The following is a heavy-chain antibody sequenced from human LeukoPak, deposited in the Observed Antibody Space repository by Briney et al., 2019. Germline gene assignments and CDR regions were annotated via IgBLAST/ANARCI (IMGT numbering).Heavy chain of an antibody. V-gene: IGHV4-34*01. D-gene: IGHD6-13*01. CDR3: ARGDTSSAAGPIDY. CDR2: INHSGST. J-gene: IGHJ4*02. Sequence: SETLSLTCAVYGGSFSGYYWCWIRQPPGKGLEWIGEINHSGSTNYNPSLESRVTISVDTSKNQFSLKLSSVTAADTAVYYCARGDTSSAAGPIDYWGQGTLVTVSS. CDR1: GGSFSGYY.